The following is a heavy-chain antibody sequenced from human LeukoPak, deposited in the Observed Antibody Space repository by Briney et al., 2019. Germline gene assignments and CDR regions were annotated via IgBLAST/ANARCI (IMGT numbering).Heavy chain of an antibody. V-gene: IGHV4-34*01. CDR2: INHSGST. CDR1: GGSFSGYY. D-gene: IGHD3-10*01. CDR3: VVTYYYGSGSYIA. J-gene: IGHJ5*02. Sequence: KSSETLSLTCAVYGGSFSGYYWSWIRQPPGKGLEWIGEINHSGSTNYNPSLKSRVTISVDTSKNQFSLKLSSVTAADTAVYYCVVTYYYGSGSYIAWGQGTLVTVSS.